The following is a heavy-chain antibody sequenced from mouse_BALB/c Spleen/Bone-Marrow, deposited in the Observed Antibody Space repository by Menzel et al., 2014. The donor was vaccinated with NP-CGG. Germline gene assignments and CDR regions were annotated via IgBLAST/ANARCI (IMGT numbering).Heavy chain of an antibody. CDR2: ILPGSGST. CDR1: GYTFSSYW. CDR3: ARGIDYYAMDY. Sequence: QVQLQHSGAELMKPGASVKISCKATGYTFSSYWIEWVKRRPGHGLEWIGEILPGSGSTNYNEKFKGKATFTADTSSNTAYMQLSSLTSEDSAVYYCARGIDYYAMDYWGQGTSVTVSS. J-gene: IGHJ4*01. V-gene: IGHV1-9*01.